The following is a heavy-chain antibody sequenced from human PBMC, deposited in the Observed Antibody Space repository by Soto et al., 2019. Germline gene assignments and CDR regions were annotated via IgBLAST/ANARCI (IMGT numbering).Heavy chain of an antibody. CDR1: GFTFNNYA. CDR3: AKDAPTSDTAMASFDY. D-gene: IGHD5-18*01. Sequence: HPGGSLRLSCEASGFTFNNYAMTWVRQTPGKGLQWVSTISGSGSSTFYADSVKGRFTISRDNSKNTLYLQMNSLRAEDTAVYYCAKDAPTSDTAMASFDYWGQGTLVTVSS. J-gene: IGHJ4*02. CDR2: ISGSGSST. V-gene: IGHV3-23*01.